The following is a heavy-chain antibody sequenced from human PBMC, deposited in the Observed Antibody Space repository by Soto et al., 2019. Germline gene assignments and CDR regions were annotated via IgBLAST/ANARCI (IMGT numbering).Heavy chain of an antibody. V-gene: IGHV4-39*01. CDR2: IYYSGGT. CDR3: ARLAGVVGASHWYYDL. Sequence: PSETLSLTCTVSGGSISSSSYYWGWIRLPPEKGLGWSGSIYYSGGTCYNSSLKSRVTISVDTSTSQLSLKLSSVSAAATAVHSCARLAGVVGASHWYYDLWGRITLVAVSS. D-gene: IGHD2-15*01. CDR1: GGSISSSSYY. J-gene: IGHJ2*01.